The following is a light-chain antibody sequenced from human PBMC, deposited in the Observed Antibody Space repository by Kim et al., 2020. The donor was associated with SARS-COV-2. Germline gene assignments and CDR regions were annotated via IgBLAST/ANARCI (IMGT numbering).Light chain of an antibody. V-gene: IGKV3-20*01. CDR2: GAS. CDR3: QQYGTAPQT. Sequence: EIVLTQSPGTLSLSPGEKATLSCSVSHSVSSSYLAWYQQKPGQAPRLLIYGASNWATGIPDRFSGSGSGTDFTLTISGVEPEDSAVYYCQQYGTAPQTFGQGTKVEIK. J-gene: IGKJ1*01. CDR1: HSVSSSY.